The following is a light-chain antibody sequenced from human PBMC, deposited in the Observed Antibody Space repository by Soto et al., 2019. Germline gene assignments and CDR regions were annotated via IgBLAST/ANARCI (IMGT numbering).Light chain of an antibody. Sequence: QSVLTQPPSVSGAPGQRIIISCTGSSSNIGAGFDVHWYQHLPETAPKLLVYDNDNRPSGLPARFSDSRSGTSASLAITSLQADDEADYYCQSYDNSLSGVVFGGGTKLTVL. CDR3: QSYDNSLSGVV. V-gene: IGLV1-40*01. CDR1: SSNIGAGFD. J-gene: IGLJ2*01. CDR2: DND.